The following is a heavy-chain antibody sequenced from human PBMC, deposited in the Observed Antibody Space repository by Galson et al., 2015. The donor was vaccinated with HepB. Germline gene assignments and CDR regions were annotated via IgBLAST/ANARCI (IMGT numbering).Heavy chain of an antibody. J-gene: IGHJ4*02. D-gene: IGHD2-2*01. CDR3: ARDRYCSSTSCYVDY. Sequence: SVKVSCKASGYIFTNYGISRVRQAPGQGLEWMGWISVYNGNTSNAQKFQGRVTMTTDTSTSTAYMELRSLRSDDTAVYFCARDRYCSSTSCYVDYWGQGTLVTVSS. V-gene: IGHV1-18*01. CDR1: GYIFTNYG. CDR2: ISVYNGNT.